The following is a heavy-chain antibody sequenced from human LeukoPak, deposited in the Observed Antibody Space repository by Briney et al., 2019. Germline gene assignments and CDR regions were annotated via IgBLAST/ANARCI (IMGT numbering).Heavy chain of an antibody. CDR1: GFTFSSYA. CDR3: ARARCSGGSCYSPYYCYYYGMDV. D-gene: IGHD2-15*01. J-gene: IGHJ6*04. CDR2: ISYDGSNK. V-gene: IGHV3-30*04. Sequence: GGSLRLSCAASGFTFSSYAMHWVRQAPGKGLEWVAVISYDGSNKYYADSVKGRFTISRDNSKNTLYLQMNSLRAEDTAVYYCARARCSGGSCYSPYYCYYYGMDVWGKGTTVTVSS.